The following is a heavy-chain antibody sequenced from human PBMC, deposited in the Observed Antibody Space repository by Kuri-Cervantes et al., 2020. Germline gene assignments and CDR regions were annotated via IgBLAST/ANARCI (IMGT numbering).Heavy chain of an antibody. CDR3: ARGRHYYDILTGYSRGSNWFDP. J-gene: IGHJ5*02. CDR2: IIPIFGTA. Sequence: SVKVSCKASGGTFSSYAISWVRQAPGQGLEWMGGIIPIFGTANYAQKFQGRVTITADESTSTAYMELSSLRSEDTAVYYCARGRHYYDILTGYSRGSNWFDPWGQGTLVTVSS. D-gene: IGHD3-9*01. CDR1: GGTFSSYA. V-gene: IGHV1-69*13.